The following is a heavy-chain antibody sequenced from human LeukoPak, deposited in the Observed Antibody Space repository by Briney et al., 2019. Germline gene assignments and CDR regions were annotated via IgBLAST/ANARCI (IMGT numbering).Heavy chain of an antibody. D-gene: IGHD3-10*01. CDR3: ARVRVTMLRGVVHGTTDYYNYYYMDV. CDR2: VNHSGST. CDR1: GASFSDYY. Sequence: PSETLSLTCAFYGASFSDYYWTWIRQPPGKGLEWIGEVNHSGSTNYNPSLKSRVTILVDTSKNQFSLKLSSVTAADTTVYYCARVRVTMLRGVVHGTTDYYNYYYMDVWGKGTTVTVSS. J-gene: IGHJ6*03. V-gene: IGHV4-34*01.